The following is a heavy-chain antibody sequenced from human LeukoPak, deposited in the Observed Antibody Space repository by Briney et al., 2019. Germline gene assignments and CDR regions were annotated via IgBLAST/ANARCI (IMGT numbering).Heavy chain of an antibody. CDR2: IRSKAYGGTT. CDR1: GFTFGDYA. Sequence: GGSLRLSCTVSGFTFGDYAMSWVRQAPGKGLEWVGFIRSKAYGGTTEYAASVKGRFTISRDDSKSIAYLQMNSLKTEDTAVYYCTRSRRYSSSSGTFAFDIWGQGTMVTVSS. J-gene: IGHJ3*02. D-gene: IGHD6-6*01. V-gene: IGHV3-49*04. CDR3: TRSRRYSSSSGTFAFDI.